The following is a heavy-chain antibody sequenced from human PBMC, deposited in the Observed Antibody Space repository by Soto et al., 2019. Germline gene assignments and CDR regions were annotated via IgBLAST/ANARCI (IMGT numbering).Heavy chain of an antibody. D-gene: IGHD3-10*01. V-gene: IGHV3-21*06. CDR3: AREGVHNYTEYYFDY. J-gene: IGHJ4*02. CDR2: ISGIRDYI. Sequence: EVQLVESGGGLVNPGGSLRLSCAASGFTFSYYPLHWVRRAPGKGLEWVSSISGIRDYIRYADSVKGQFTIPRDNAKTSLYLEMHSLTAEDTAVYYCAREGVHNYTEYYFDYWGQGTLVTVSS. CDR1: GFTFSYYP.